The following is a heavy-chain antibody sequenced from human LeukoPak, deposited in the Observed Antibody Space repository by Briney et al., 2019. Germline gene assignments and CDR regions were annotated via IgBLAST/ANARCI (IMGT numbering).Heavy chain of an antibody. D-gene: IGHD3-9*01. Sequence: SQTLSLTCAISGDSVSSNSAAWNWIRQSPSRGLEWLGRTYYRSKWYNDYAVSVESRITINPDTSKNQFSLQLNSVTPEDTAVYYCAREGGVLRYFDPQGWFDPWSQGTLVTVSS. J-gene: IGHJ5*02. V-gene: IGHV6-1*01. CDR3: AREGGVLRYFDPQGWFDP. CDR2: TYYRSKWYN. CDR1: GDSVSSNSAA.